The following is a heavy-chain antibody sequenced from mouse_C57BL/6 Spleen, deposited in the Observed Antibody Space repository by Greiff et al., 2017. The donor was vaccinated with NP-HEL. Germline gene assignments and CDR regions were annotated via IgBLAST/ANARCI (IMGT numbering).Heavy chain of an antibody. CDR2: IYPSDSET. J-gene: IGHJ2*01. Sequence: QVQLQQPGAELVRPGSSVKLSCKASGYTFTSYWMDWVKQRPGQGLEWIGNIYPSDSETHYNQKFKDKSTLTVDKSSSTAYMQLSSLTSEDSAVYYCARRFYYGSSWYFDYWGQGTTLTVSS. V-gene: IGHV1-61*01. D-gene: IGHD1-1*01. CDR3: ARRFYYGSSWYFDY. CDR1: GYTFTSYW.